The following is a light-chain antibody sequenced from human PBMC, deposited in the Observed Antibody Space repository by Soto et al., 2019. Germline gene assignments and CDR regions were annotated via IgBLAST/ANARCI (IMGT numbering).Light chain of an antibody. CDR2: DAS. CDR3: QQYGSSPRTT. CDR1: QSVSIS. V-gene: IGKV3-20*01. J-gene: IGKJ5*01. Sequence: EIVLAQSPATLSLSPGERATLSCRASQSVSISLAWYQQKPGQAPRLLIYDASNRATGVPARFSGSGSGTDFTLTISRLEPEDFAVYYCQQYGSSPRTTFGQGTRLEIK.